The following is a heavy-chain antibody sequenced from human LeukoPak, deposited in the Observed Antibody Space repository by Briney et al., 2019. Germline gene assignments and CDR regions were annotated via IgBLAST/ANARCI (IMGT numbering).Heavy chain of an antibody. CDR1: GFTFSSHG. D-gene: IGHD1-26*01. CDR3: ARKSGSYYFPLDY. V-gene: IGHV3-23*01. J-gene: IGHJ4*02. CDR2: ISGSGGST. Sequence: GGSLRLSCAASGFTFSSHGMSWVRLAPGKGLEWVSVISGSGGSTYYADSVKGRFTISRDNSKNTLYLQMNSLRAEDTAVYYCARKSGSYYFPLDYWXXGTLLTVSS.